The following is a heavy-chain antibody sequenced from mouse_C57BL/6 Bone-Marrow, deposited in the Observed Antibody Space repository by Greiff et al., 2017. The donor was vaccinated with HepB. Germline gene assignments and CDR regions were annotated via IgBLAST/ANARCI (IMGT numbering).Heavy chain of an antibody. V-gene: IGHV1-20*01. CDR3: ARDYYGSPGWYFDV. Sequence: EVQRVESGPELVKPGDSVKISCKASGYSFTGYFMNWVMQSHGKSLEWIGRINPYNGDTFYNQKFKGKATLTVDKSSSTAHMELRSLTSEDSAVYYCARDYYGSPGWYFDVWGTGTTVTVSS. D-gene: IGHD1-1*01. CDR1: GYSFTGYF. J-gene: IGHJ1*03. CDR2: INPYNGDT.